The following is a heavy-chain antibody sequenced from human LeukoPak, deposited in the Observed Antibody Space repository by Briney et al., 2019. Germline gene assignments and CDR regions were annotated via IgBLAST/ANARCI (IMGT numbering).Heavy chain of an antibody. D-gene: IGHD6-13*01. CDR2: INPNSGGT. J-gene: IGHJ4*02. CDR3: AGEEAAVIRTFDY. V-gene: IGHV1-2*02. CDR1: GYTFTGNY. Sequence: ASVKVSCKASGYTFTGNYMHWVRQARGQGLEWMGWINPNSGGTNYAQKFQGRVTMTRDTSISTAYMELSRLRSDDTAVYYCAGEEAAVIRTFDYWGQGTLVTVSS.